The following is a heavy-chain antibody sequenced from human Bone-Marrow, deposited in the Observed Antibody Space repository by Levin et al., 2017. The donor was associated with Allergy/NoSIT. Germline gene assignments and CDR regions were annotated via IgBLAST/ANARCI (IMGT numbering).Heavy chain of an antibody. CDR3: ARDNSIVVVPAAIPNWFDP. V-gene: IGHV3-21*01. CDR1: GFTFSSYS. Sequence: SCAASGFTFSSYSMNWVRQAPGKGLEWVSSISSSSSYIYYADSVKGRFTISRDNAKNSLYLQMNSLRAEDTAVYYCARDNSIVVVPAAIPNWFDPWGQGALVTVSS. J-gene: IGHJ5*02. D-gene: IGHD2-2*01. CDR2: ISSSSSYI.